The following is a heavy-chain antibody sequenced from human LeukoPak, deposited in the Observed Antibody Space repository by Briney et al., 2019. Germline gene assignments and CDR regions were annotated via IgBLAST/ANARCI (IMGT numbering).Heavy chain of an antibody. J-gene: IGHJ5*02. V-gene: IGHV4-30-4*07. D-gene: IGHD3-16*01. CDR3: ARGWAGFDP. Sequence: PSQTLSLTCTVSGAVISSGGYSWSWIRQPPGRGLEWIGNIYYDGNTHYNPSLKSPFNITLDTSKNHFSLILNSVTAADTAVYYCARGWAGFDPWGQGTLVTVSS. CDR2: IYYDGNT. CDR1: GAVISSGGYS.